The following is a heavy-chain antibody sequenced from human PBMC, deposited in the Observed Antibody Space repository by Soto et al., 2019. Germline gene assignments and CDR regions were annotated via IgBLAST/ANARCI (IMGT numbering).Heavy chain of an antibody. J-gene: IGHJ3*02. V-gene: IGHV4-4*07. Sequence: QVQLQESGPGLVKPSETLSLTCTVSGGSISSYYWRWIRQPAGKGLEWIGRIYTSGSTNYNPSLKSRVTMSVDTSKNQFSLKLSSVTAADTAVYYCAVYSGSYYTDAFDIWGQGTMVTVSS. CDR1: GGSISSYY. D-gene: IGHD1-26*01. CDR2: IYTSGST. CDR3: AVYSGSYYTDAFDI.